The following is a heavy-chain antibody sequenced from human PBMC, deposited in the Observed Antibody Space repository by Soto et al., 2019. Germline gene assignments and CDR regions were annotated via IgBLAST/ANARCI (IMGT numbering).Heavy chain of an antibody. CDR1: GGSFSGYY. J-gene: IGHJ4*02. D-gene: IGHD3-22*01. Sequence: QVQLQQWGAGLLKPSETLSLTCAVYGGSFSGYYWSWIRQPPGKGLEWNGEINHGGSTNDNPSLKSRVTISVDTSKNQFSLKLSSVTAADTAVYYCARGRAQYYYDSSGRDYWGQGTLVTVSS. CDR2: INHGGST. V-gene: IGHV4-34*01. CDR3: ARGRAQYYYDSSGRDY.